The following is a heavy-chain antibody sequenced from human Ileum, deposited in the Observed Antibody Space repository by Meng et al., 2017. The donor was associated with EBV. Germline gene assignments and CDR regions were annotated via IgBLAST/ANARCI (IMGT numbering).Heavy chain of an antibody. CDR1: GVSISGNY. Sequence: HARLVESSPGLLNPSATLGHTVYISGVSISGNYQSSIRQSPVKGLKWIGFFYEGTYKSTPSLKSRVTIAAGPANNPIYLRLSSVTSADTAVYYCAKGGQWDHLDSWGRGILVTVSS. V-gene: IGHV4-59*01. CDR2: FYEGTY. CDR3: AKGGQWDHLDS. J-gene: IGHJ4*02. D-gene: IGHD1-26*01.